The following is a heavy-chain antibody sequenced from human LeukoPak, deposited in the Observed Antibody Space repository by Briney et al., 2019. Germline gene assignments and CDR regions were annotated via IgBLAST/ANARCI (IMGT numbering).Heavy chain of an antibody. CDR1: GGSISSGLYS. CDR3: ARMATTDY. CDR2: IYHTGST. J-gene: IGHJ4*01. V-gene: IGHV4-30-2*02. D-gene: IGHD5-24*01. Sequence: SQTLSLTCDVSGGSISSGLYSWSWIRQPLGKGLEWIGYIYHTGSTYYNPSLKSRVTISLDTSKNQFSLKLTSVTAADTAVYYCARMATTDYWGQGTLVTVSS.